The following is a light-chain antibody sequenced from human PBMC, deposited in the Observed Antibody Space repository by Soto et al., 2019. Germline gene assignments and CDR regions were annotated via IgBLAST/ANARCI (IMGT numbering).Light chain of an antibody. CDR1: QAIRNF. CDR3: QEVDSHPYT. V-gene: IGKV1-9*01. J-gene: IGKJ2*01. Sequence: DVQLTQSPPFLSASVGATVTITCRASQAIRNFVAWHQQKPGKAPKVLIVAASTLLSGVPSRFSGSGSGTEFTLTINSLQPEDFATYYCQEVDSHPYTFGQGTKVEIK. CDR2: AAS.